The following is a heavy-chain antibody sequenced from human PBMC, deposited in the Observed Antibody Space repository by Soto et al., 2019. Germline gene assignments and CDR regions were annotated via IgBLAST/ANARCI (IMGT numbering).Heavy chain of an antibody. CDR3: ARGGDYRFDY. J-gene: IGHJ4*02. CDR2: IYHSGST. V-gene: IGHV4-4*02. Sequence: QVQLQESGPGLVKPSGTLSLTCAVSGDSISSSYWWSWVRQPPGKGLEWIGEIYHSGSTNYNPSLKIRVTISIDTYKNQFSLNLSSVTAADTAFYYCARGGDYRFDYWGQGTLVTVSS. CDR1: GDSISSSYW. D-gene: IGHD4-17*01.